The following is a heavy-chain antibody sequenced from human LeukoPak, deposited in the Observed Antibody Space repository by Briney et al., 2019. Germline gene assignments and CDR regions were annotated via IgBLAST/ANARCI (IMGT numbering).Heavy chain of an antibody. Sequence: GGSLRLSCAASGFTVSSNYMSWVRQAPGKGLEWVSVIYSGGSTYYADSVKGRFTISRDNSKNTLYLQMSSLRAEDTAVYYCARGKQWLAPDYWGQGTLVTVSS. CDR3: ARGKQWLAPDY. CDR1: GFTVSSNY. J-gene: IGHJ4*02. D-gene: IGHD6-19*01. CDR2: IYSGGST. V-gene: IGHV3-53*01.